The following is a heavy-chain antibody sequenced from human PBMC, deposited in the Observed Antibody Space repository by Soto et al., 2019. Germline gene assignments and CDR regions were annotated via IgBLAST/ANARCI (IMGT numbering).Heavy chain of an antibody. V-gene: IGHV1-69*13. CDR2: IIPIFGTA. CDR1: GGPFSSNA. D-gene: IGHD3-10*01. CDR3: ARDKAGRRFGELLGVMDV. Sequence: SVKVSCEASGGPFSSNAISWVRQAPGQRLEWMGGIIPIFGTANHAQKFQGRVTITADESTSTAYMELSSLRSEDTAVYYCARDKAGRRFGELLGVMDVWGQGTTVTVSS. J-gene: IGHJ6*02.